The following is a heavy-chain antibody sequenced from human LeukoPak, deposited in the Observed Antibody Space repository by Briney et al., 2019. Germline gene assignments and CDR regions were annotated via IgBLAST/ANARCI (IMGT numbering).Heavy chain of an antibody. V-gene: IGHV3-64*01. CDR3: ARDRSRWLQLKGLGY. CDR2: ISSNGGST. Sequence: SGGSLRLSCAASGFTFSSYAMHWVRQAPGKGLEYVSAISSNGGSTYYANSVKGRFTISRDNSKNTLYLQMGSLRAEDMAVYYCARDRSRWLQLKGLGYWGQGTLVTVSS. D-gene: IGHD5-24*01. CDR1: GFTFSSYA. J-gene: IGHJ4*02.